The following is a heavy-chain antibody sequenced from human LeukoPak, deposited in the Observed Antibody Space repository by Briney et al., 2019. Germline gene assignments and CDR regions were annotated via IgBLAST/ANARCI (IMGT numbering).Heavy chain of an antibody. J-gene: IGHJ4*02. D-gene: IGHD4-23*01. Sequence: KPSETLSLTCTVSGGSISSYYWSWIRQPPGKGLEWIGYIYYSGSTNYNPSLKSRVTISVDTSKNQVSLMLSSVTAADTAVYYCARRRWGLDYWGQGTLVTVSS. V-gene: IGHV4-59*08. CDR1: GGSISSYY. CDR2: IYYSGST. CDR3: ARRRWGLDY.